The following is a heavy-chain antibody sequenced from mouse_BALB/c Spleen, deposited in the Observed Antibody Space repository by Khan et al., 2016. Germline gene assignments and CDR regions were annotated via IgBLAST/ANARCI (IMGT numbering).Heavy chain of an antibody. CDR2: ILPGSGST. Sequence: QVQLKQSGAELMKPGASVKISCKATGYTFSSYWIEWVKQRPGHGLEWIGEILPGSGSTNYNDKFKGQATFTADTSSNTAYMQLSSLTSEDSAVYYCAMCTIITTSYAIDYWGQGTSVTVSS. D-gene: IGHD2-4*01. V-gene: IGHV1-9*01. CDR1: GYTFSSYW. J-gene: IGHJ4*01. CDR3: AMCTIITTSYAIDY.